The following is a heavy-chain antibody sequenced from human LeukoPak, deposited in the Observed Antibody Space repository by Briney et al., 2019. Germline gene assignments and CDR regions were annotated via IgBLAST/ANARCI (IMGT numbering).Heavy chain of an antibody. D-gene: IGHD5-18*01. CDR3: ARSRIQLWLRASDDAFDI. J-gene: IGHJ3*02. CDR2: IYSGGST. Sequence: GGSLRLSRAASGFTVSSNYMSWVRQAPGKGLEWVSVIYSGGSTYYADSVKGRFTISRDNSKNTLYLQMNSLRAEDTAVYYCARSRIQLWLRASDDAFDIWGQGTMVTVSS. V-gene: IGHV3-53*01. CDR1: GFTVSSNY.